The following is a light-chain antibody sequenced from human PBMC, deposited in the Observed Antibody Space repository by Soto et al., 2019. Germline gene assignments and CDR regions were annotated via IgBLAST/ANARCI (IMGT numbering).Light chain of an antibody. CDR3: LQDFTYPRT. V-gene: IGKV1-5*01. Sequence: GDRVTITCRASQTTNTWLAWYQQKPGTAPKLLIYDASSLEGGVPSRFSASGSGTDFILTISGLQPEDFATYFCLQDFTYPRTFGQGTKVDIK. CDR2: DAS. CDR1: QTTNTW. J-gene: IGKJ1*01.